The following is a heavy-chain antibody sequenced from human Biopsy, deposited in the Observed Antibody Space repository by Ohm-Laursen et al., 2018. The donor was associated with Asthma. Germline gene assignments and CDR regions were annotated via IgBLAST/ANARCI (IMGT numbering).Heavy chain of an antibody. CDR2: ISFDGTNK. V-gene: IGHV3-30*03. D-gene: IGHD2-15*01. CDR3: ARVDGVVEPATRMGGMDV. CDR1: GFSFSSYG. Sequence: SLRLSCSASGFSFSSYGMHWVRQTPGKGLEWVAVISFDGTNKYYTDSVKGRFTISRDNSKNTLDLQMNSLSAEDSAVYYCARVDGVVEPATRMGGMDVWGQGTTVTVSS. J-gene: IGHJ6*02.